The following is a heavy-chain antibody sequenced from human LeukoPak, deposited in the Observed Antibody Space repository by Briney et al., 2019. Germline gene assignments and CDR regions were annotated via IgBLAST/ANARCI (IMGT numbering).Heavy chain of an antibody. J-gene: IGHJ6*03. V-gene: IGHV4-4*07. D-gene: IGHD3-10*01. CDR3: ARDLTEGYYGSGSYPYYYYMDV. Sequence: SETLSLTCTVSGGSISGYYWNWIRQPAGKGLEWIGRVYTSGTTNYSPSLKSRITMSVDTSKNQFSLRLISVTAADTAVYYCARDLTEGYYGSGSYPYYYYMDVWGKGTTVTVSS. CDR1: GGSISGYY. CDR2: VYTSGTT.